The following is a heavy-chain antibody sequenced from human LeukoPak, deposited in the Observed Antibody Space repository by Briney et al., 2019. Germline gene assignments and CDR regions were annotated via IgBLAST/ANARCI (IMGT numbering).Heavy chain of an antibody. CDR2: IYSAGNT. J-gene: IGHJ4*02. CDR1: GFTVSSNY. D-gene: IGHD6-19*01. CDR3: ARGGTPGYSSGRIDY. Sequence: QTGGSLRLSCVASGFTVSSNYMSWVRQAPGKGLEWVSVIYSAGNTYYADSVKGRFTISRHNSENTLYLHMNSLRVEDTAVYFRARGGTPGYSSGRIDYWGQGTLVTVSS. V-gene: IGHV3-53*04.